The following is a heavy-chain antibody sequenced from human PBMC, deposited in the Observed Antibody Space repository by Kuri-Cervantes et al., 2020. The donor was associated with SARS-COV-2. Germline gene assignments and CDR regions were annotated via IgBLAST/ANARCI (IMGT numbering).Heavy chain of an antibody. Sequence: GESLKISCAASGWMTWVRQAPGKGLEWVSAISGSGGSTYYADSVKGRFTISRDNSKNTLYLQMNSLRAEDTAVYYCAKDPQLGDAFDIWGQGTMVTVSS. D-gene: IGHD6-6*01. CDR3: AKDPQLGDAFDI. CDR2: ISGSGGST. CDR1: GW. V-gene: IGHV3-23*01. J-gene: IGHJ3*02.